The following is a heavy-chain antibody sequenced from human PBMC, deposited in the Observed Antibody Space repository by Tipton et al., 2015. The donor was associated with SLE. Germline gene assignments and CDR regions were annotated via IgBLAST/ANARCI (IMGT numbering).Heavy chain of an antibody. Sequence: LRLSCTVSGGSISSYYWSWIRQPPGKGLEWIGYIYTSGSTNYNPSLKSRVPISVDTSKNQFSLKLSSVTAADTAVYYCARGELDDAFDIWGQGTMVTVSS. D-gene: IGHD1-26*01. J-gene: IGHJ3*02. CDR3: ARGELDDAFDI. V-gene: IGHV4-4*08. CDR2: IYTSGST. CDR1: GGSISSYY.